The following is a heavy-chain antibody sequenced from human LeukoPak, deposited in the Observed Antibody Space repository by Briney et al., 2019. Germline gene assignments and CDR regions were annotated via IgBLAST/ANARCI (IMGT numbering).Heavy chain of an antibody. Sequence: ASVKVSCKTSGYTFPSYDINWVRQATGQGLEWMGWMNPNSGNTGYTQKFQGRVTITRNTYITTAYMEMSSLRSEDTAVYYCARGPKWTGSYYYFDYWGQGTLVTVSS. J-gene: IGHJ4*02. CDR3: ARGPKWTGSYYYFDY. V-gene: IGHV1-8*01. CDR1: GYTFPSYD. D-gene: IGHD1-26*01. CDR2: MNPNSGNT.